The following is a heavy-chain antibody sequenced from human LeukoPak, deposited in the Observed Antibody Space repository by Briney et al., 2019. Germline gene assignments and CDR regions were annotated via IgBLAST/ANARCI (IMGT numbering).Heavy chain of an antibody. Sequence: SETLSLTCTVSGYSISSGYYWGWIRQPPGKGLEWIGRIYSSESTNYNPSLKSRVTMSVDTSKKQFSLKLSSVTAADTAVYYCARDGPYCSGGSCYPNDAFDIWGQGTMVTVSS. CDR2: IYSSEST. J-gene: IGHJ3*02. CDR1: GYSISSGYY. V-gene: IGHV4-38-2*02. CDR3: ARDGPYCSGGSCYPNDAFDI. D-gene: IGHD2-15*01.